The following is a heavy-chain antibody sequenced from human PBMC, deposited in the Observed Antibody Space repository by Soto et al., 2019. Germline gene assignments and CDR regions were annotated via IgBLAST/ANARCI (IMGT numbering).Heavy chain of an antibody. V-gene: IGHV2-5*02. CDR2: IYWDNDE. D-gene: IGHD4-17*01. CDR3: AHRRVGYGDPDYYFEY. Sequence: QITLKESGPTLVKPTQTLTLTCTFSGFSLSTNGVGVGWIRQPPGKALEWLALIYWDNDERYSPSLKSRLILTKDTSKNQVVLTMTNMDPVDTATYYCAHRRVGYGDPDYYFEYWGQGILVTVSS. CDR1: GFSLSTNGVG. J-gene: IGHJ4*02.